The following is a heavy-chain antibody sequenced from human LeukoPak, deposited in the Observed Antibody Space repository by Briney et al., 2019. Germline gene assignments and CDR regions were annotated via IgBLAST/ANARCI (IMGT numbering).Heavy chain of an antibody. D-gene: IGHD1/OR15-1a*01. Sequence: PSETLSLTCTVSGGSISSYYWSWIRQPPGKGLEWIGSIYYRGSTYYNPSLKSRVTISVDTPKNQFSLRLSSVTAADTAVFYCAGVSGTYAWGNWFDPWGQGTLVTVSS. CDR3: AGVSGTYAWGNWFDP. J-gene: IGHJ5*02. CDR1: GGSISSYY. CDR2: IYYRGST. V-gene: IGHV4-59*05.